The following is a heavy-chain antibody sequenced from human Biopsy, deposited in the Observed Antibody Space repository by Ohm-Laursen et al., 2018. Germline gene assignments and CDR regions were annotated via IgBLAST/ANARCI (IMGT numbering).Heavy chain of an antibody. D-gene: IGHD4-11*01. CDR3: ARDSGILNYGNFKYYHYYGMDV. J-gene: IGHJ6*02. CDR1: GDSVTKYY. CDR2: IYYSVMT. Sequence: GTLSLTCTVSGDSVTKYYWSWIRQSPGKGLEWIGHIYYSVMTNYNPSLQSRVSISVDTSRNQVSLTLSSVTAADMAVYYCARDSGILNYGNFKYYHYYGMDVWGQGTKVTVSS. V-gene: IGHV4-59*02.